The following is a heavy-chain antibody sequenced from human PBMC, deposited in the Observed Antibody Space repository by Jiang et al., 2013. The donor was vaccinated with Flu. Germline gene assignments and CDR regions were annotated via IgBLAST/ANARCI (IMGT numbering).Heavy chain of an antibody. CDR3: ARGSQASYACFDY. CDR2: IYYSGST. V-gene: IGHV4-31*03. CDR1: GGSISSGGYY. J-gene: IGHJ4*02. D-gene: IGHD2-2*01. Sequence: GPGLVKPSQTLSLTCTVSGGSISSGGYYWSWIRQHPGKGLEWIGYIYYSGSTYYNPSLKSRVTISVDTSKNQFSLKLSSVTAADTAVYYCARGSQASYACFDYWGQGTLVTVSS.